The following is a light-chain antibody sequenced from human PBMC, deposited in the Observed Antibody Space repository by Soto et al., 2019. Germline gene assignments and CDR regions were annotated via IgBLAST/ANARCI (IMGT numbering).Light chain of an antibody. V-gene: IGLV2-14*01. CDR3: SSYTTYSSLVV. Sequence: QSALTQPASVSGPPGQSITISCTGTSSDVGGFDYVSWYQQHPGKAPKLMIYEVSNRPSGVSNRFSGSKSGNTASLTISGLQADDEAEYYCSSYTTYSSLVVFGGGTKVTVL. CDR2: EVS. J-gene: IGLJ2*01. CDR1: SSDVGGFDY.